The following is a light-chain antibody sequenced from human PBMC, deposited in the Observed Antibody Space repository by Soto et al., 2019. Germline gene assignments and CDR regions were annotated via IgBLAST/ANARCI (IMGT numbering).Light chain of an antibody. CDR2: GAS. Sequence: EIVMTQSPATLSVSPGDRATISCRASQGVSSYLAWYQQTPGQAPRLLIYGASTMATGIPARFSGSGAGTYFPLTISSLQSEDFAVYCCQQYNNSWTFGQGTKVEIK. V-gene: IGKV3-15*01. CDR1: QGVSSY. J-gene: IGKJ1*01. CDR3: QQYNNSWT.